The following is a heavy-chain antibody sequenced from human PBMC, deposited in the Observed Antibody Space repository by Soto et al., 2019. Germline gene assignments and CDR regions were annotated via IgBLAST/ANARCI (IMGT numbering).Heavy chain of an antibody. CDR3: ARDSEPVNYYDSSGCDY. CDR1: GFTFSSYG. V-gene: IGHV3-30*03. CDR2: ISYDGSYK. D-gene: IGHD3-22*01. Sequence: QVQLVESGGGVVQPGRSLRLSCAASGFTFSSYGMHWVRQAPGKGLEWVAVISYDGSYKYFADSVKGRFTISRDHSRNXXSLQMSSLRAEETAVYYCARDSEPVNYYDSSGCDYWGQGTLVTVSS. J-gene: IGHJ4*02.